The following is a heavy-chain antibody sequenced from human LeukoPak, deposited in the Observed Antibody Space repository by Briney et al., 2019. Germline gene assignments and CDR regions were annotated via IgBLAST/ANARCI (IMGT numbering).Heavy chain of an antibody. CDR2: IIPIFGTA. Sequence: ASVKVSCKASGYSFTGYYMHWVRQATGQGLEWMGGIIPIFGTANYAQKFQGRVTITADKSTSTAYMELSSLRSEDTAVYYCAKSNGYGLVDIWGQGTMVTVSS. D-gene: IGHD3-10*01. J-gene: IGHJ3*02. CDR1: GYSFTGYY. CDR3: AKSNGYGLVDI. V-gene: IGHV1-69*06.